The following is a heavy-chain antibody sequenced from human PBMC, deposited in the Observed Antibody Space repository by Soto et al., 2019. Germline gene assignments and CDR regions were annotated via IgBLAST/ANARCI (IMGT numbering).Heavy chain of an antibody. CDR2: LSVGNGDT. D-gene: IGHD2-15*01. V-gene: IGHV1-3*01. CDR3: ATSEGDCGGGSCYNYFYYYGMDV. CDR1: GYNFPTYW. Sequence: KISCKGSGYNFPTYWIAWVRQAPGQRPEWMGWLSVGNGDTKYSQKFQGRVTITRDTSARTAYMELSNLRSEDTAVYYCATSEGDCGGGSCYNYFYYYGMDVWGQGTTVTVSS. J-gene: IGHJ6*02.